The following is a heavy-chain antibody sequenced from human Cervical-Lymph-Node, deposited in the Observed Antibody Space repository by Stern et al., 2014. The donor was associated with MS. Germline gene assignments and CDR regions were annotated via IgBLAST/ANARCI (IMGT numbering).Heavy chain of an antibody. CDR1: GGTFSSYV. CDR2: IIPIFGTA. Sequence: VQLAQSGAEVKKPGSSVKVSCKASGGTFSSYVISWVRQAPGQGLEGMGGIIPIFGTANYAQKCQGRVTITADESTSTAYMELSSLRSEDTAVYYCARSYGAVAGTGSDYWCQGTLVTVSS. J-gene: IGHJ4*02. CDR3: ARSYGAVAGTGSDY. V-gene: IGHV1-69*01. D-gene: IGHD6-19*01.